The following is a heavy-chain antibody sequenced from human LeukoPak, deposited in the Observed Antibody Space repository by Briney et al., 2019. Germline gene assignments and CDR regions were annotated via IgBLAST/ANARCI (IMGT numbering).Heavy chain of an antibody. CDR1: GFTFSSYG. J-gene: IGHJ6*02. V-gene: IGHV3-33*01. CDR3: AREAINSQNTGMDV. Sequence: GGSLRLSCAASGFTFSSYGMHWVRQAPGKGLEWVAVIWFDGSNKYYADSVKGRFTISRDNPKNPLYVQMNSVRGEDTAVYYCAREAINSQNTGMDVWGQGTTVSVSS. D-gene: IGHD3-9*01. CDR2: IWFDGSNK.